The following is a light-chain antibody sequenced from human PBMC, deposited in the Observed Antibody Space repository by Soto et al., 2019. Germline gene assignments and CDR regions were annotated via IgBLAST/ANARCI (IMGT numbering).Light chain of an antibody. CDR1: QSVSSK. CDR2: GES. J-gene: IGKJ5*01. Sequence: VMTQSPATLSLSPGESATLSCRASQSVSSKLAWYQQKTGQAPRILIYGESSRATGIPDKLSGSGSGTDLNLTIDGLEPEDFAVYYCQKYGYSPITCGQGTRLEIK. V-gene: IGKV3-20*01. CDR3: QKYGYSPIT.